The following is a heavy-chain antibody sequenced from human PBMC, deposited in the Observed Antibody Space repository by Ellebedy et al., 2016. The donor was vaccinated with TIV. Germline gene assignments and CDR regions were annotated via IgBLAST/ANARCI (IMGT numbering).Heavy chain of an antibody. CDR1: GYTFTSYY. Sequence: ASVKVSCKASGYTFTSYYMHWVRQAPGQGLEWMGIINPSGGSTSYAQKFQGRVTMTRDTSTSTVYMELSSLRSEDTAVYYCARDLASRGWDSSGWPQDYYYGMDVWGQGTTVTVSS. CDR3: ARDLASRGWDSSGWPQDYYYGMDV. D-gene: IGHD6-19*01. CDR2: INPSGGST. J-gene: IGHJ6*02. V-gene: IGHV1-46*01.